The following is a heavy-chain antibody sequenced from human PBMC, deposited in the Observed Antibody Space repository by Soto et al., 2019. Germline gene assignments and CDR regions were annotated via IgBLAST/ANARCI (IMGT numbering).Heavy chain of an antibody. CDR3: ARDQHVAAFPSYFDY. CDR2: IKQDGSEK. CDR1: GFTFSSYW. D-gene: IGHD6-13*01. J-gene: IGHJ4*02. V-gene: IGHV3-7*03. Sequence: GGSLRLSCAASGFTFSSYWMSWVRQAPGKGLEWVANIKQDGSEKYYVDSVKGRFTISRYNAKNSLYLPMNSLRAEDPAVSYCARDQHVAAFPSYFDYFGQGTPVTVSS.